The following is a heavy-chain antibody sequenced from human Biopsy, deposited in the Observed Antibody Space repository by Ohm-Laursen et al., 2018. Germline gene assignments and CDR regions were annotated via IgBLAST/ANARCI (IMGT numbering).Heavy chain of an antibody. Sequence: SLRLSCAASGFTFSAAWMYWVRQAPGKGLECVALVKSNANGGTTEYPAPVEGRFSISRDDSRNTVYLHMSSLNTDDTAMYSCTAGIPGLSRSSDYWGQGTLVTVSS. D-gene: IGHD6-19*01. CDR3: TAGIPGLSRSSDY. CDR1: GFTFSAAW. V-gene: IGHV3-15*05. J-gene: IGHJ4*02. CDR2: VKSNANGGTT.